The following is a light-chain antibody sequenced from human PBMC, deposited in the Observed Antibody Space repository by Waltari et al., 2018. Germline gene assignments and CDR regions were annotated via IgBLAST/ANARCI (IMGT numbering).Light chain of an antibody. CDR1: QSVTSY. Sequence: EIVLTQSPGTLSLSPGERVTLSCRASQSVTSYLGWYQKKPGQAPRLLIYDGSSRATGVPARFSGSGSGTEFTLTISSLQSEDLAVYYCQQYGVWPLTFGGGSKVEF. CDR2: DGS. CDR3: QQYGVWPLT. J-gene: IGKJ4*01. V-gene: IGKV3-15*01.